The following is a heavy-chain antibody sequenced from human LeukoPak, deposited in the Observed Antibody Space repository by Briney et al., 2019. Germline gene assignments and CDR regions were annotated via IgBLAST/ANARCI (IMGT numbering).Heavy chain of an antibody. CDR1: GGSFSGYY. V-gene: IGHV4-34*01. D-gene: IGHD3/OR15-3a*01. Sequence: SSETLSLTCAVYGGSFSGYYWSWIRQPPGKGLEWIGEINHSGSTNHNPSLKSRVTISVDTSKNQFSLKLSSVTAADTAMYYCARIFGPKRSYYYYYMDVWGKGTTVTVSS. J-gene: IGHJ6*03. CDR2: INHSGST. CDR3: ARIFGPKRSYYYYYMDV.